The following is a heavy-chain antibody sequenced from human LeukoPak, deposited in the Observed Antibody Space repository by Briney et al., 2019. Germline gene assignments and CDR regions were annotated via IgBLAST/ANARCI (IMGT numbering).Heavy chain of an antibody. CDR2: VSGTSGST. CDR3: AKGDIVAIFP. CDR1: GFTFSSYA. Sequence: GGSLRLSCAASGFTFSSYAMSWVRQAPGKGLEWVSGVSGTSGSTYYADSVKGRFAISRDNSKNTLYLQMNSLRAEDTAVYYCAKGDIVAIFPWGQGTLVTVSS. D-gene: IGHD5-12*01. J-gene: IGHJ5*02. V-gene: IGHV3-23*01.